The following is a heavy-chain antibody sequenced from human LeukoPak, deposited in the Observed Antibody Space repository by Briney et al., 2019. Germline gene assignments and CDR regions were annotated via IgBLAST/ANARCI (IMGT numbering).Heavy chain of an antibody. CDR2: IRYDGSNK. Sequence: GGSLRLSCAASGFTFSSYGMHWVRQAPGKGLEWVAFIRYDGSNKCYADSVKGRFTISRDNSKNTLYLQMNSLRAEDTAVYYCATRPSGIAVAGTLFDYWGQGTLVTVSS. D-gene: IGHD6-19*01. CDR3: ATRPSGIAVAGTLFDY. V-gene: IGHV3-30*02. CDR1: GFTFSSYG. J-gene: IGHJ4*02.